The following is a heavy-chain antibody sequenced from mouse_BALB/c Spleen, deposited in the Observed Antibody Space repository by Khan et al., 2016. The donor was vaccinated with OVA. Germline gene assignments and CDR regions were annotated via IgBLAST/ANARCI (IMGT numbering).Heavy chain of an antibody. V-gene: IGHV2-9*02. CDR2: MWAGGST. D-gene: IGHD1-1*01. Sequence: VQLVESGPGLVAPSQSLSIICTVSGFSLTNYGVHWVRQTPGKGLEWLGVMWAGGSTTYYSALLSRLSTSIDNFTIQVFLKMNSLQTDDTAMDYCAGPYYGSAWFAYWGQGTLVTVSA. J-gene: IGHJ3*01. CDR3: AGPYYGSAWFAY. CDR1: GFSLTNYG.